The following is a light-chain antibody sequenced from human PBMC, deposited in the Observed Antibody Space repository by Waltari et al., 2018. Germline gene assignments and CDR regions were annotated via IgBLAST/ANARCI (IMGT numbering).Light chain of an antibody. CDR3: SSYAGSTLM. CDR1: NNDVGGYDY. Sequence: QSALTQPPSASGSPGQAVTISCPGTNNDVGGYDYVSWYQQHPGKAPKLMIYEVNKRPSGVPDRFSGSKSGNTASLTVSGLQAEDEADYYCSSYAGSTLMFGGGTKLTVL. V-gene: IGLV2-8*01. CDR2: EVN. J-gene: IGLJ3*02.